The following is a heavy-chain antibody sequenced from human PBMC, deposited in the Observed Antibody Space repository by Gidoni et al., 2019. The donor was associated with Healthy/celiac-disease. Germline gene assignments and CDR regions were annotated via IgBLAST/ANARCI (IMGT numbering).Heavy chain of an antibody. D-gene: IGHD6-13*01. CDR2: ISWNSGSI. Sequence: EVQLVESGGGLVQPGRSLRLSCAASGFTFDDYAMHWVRQAPGKGLEWVSGISWNSGSIGYADSVKGRFTISRDNAKNSLYLQMNSLRAEDTALYYCAKGRGSSWHDAFDIWGQGTMVTASS. CDR3: AKGRGSSWHDAFDI. CDR1: GFTFDDYA. V-gene: IGHV3-9*01. J-gene: IGHJ3*02.